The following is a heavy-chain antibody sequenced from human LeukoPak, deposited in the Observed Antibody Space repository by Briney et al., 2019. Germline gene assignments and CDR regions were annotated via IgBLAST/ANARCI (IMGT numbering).Heavy chain of an antibody. CDR3: ASGGVTGTTASIRHYYYYYTDV. CDR1: GYTFTGYY. CDR2: INPNSGGT. V-gene: IGHV1-2*02. J-gene: IGHJ6*03. Sequence: GASVKVSCKASGYTFTGYYMHWVRQAPGQGLEWMGWINPNSGGTNYAQKFQGRVTMTRDTSISTAYMELSRLRSDDTAVYYCASGGVTGTTASIRHYYYYYTDVWGKGTTVTVPS. D-gene: IGHD1-7*01.